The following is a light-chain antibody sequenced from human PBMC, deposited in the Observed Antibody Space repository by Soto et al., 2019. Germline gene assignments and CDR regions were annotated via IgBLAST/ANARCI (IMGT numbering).Light chain of an antibody. CDR1: QGVANY. CDR2: DTS. J-gene: IGKJ1*01. Sequence: DIQMTQSPSSLSASLGDRVTIACRASQGVANYVAWYQQNPGKVPKLLIYDTSTLQSGVPARFSGSGSGTDFTLTISSLQPEDVATYYCQKYNSAPRAFGQGTKVDIK. V-gene: IGKV1-27*01. CDR3: QKYNSAPRA.